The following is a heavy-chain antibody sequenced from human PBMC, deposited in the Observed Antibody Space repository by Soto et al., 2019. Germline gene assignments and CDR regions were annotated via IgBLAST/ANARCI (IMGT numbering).Heavy chain of an antibody. Sequence: SETLSLTCTVSGGSISSYYWSWIRQPPGKGLEWIGYIYYSGSTNYNPSLKSRVTISVDTSKNQFSLKLSSVTAADTAVYYCARLRDGNPFSGMTWFAPGGQGTLVTVPS. D-gene: IGHD3-10*01. CDR1: GGSISSYY. CDR2: IYYSGST. CDR3: ARLRDGNPFSGMTWFAP. V-gene: IGHV4-59*08. J-gene: IGHJ5*02.